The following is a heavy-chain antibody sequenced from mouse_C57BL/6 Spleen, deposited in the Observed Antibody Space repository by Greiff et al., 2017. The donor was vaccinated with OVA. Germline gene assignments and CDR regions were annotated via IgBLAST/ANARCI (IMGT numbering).Heavy chain of an antibody. CDR1: GYTFTSYW. CDR3: ARGGLRRGLDY. J-gene: IGHJ2*01. D-gene: IGHD2-4*01. Sequence: VKLQQPGAELVMPGASVKLSCKASGYTFTSYWMHWVKQRPGQGLEWNGEIDPSDSYTNSNHKFKGKSTLTVDKSSSPAYMQLSSLTSEDSAVYYCARGGLRRGLDYWGKGTTLTVSS. V-gene: IGHV1-69*01. CDR2: IDPSDSYT.